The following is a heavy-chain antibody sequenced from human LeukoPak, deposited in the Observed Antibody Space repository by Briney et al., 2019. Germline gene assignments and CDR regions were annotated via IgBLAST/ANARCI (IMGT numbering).Heavy chain of an antibody. CDR2: IYYSGST. V-gene: IGHV4-39*01. CDR1: GGSISSSSYY. J-gene: IGHJ4*02. D-gene: IGHD3-22*01. CDR3: ARLYYDSSGYSPFDY. Sequence: PSETLSLTCTVSGGSISSSSYYWGWIRQPPGKGLEWVGSIYYSGSTYYNPSLKSRVTISVDTSKNQFSLKLSSVTAADTAVYYCARLYYDSSGYSPFDYWGQGTLVTVSS.